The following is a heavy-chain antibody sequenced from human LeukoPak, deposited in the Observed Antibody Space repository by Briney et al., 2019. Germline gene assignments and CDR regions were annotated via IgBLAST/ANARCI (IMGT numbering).Heavy chain of an antibody. CDR3: ARGERTGYSSSWYGFDY. Sequence: SQTLSLTCAISGDSVSSNSAAWDWIRQSPSRGLEWLGRTYYRSKWYNDYAVSVKSRITINPDTSKNQFSLQLNSVTPEDTAVYYCARGERTGYSSSWYGFDYWGQGTLVTVSS. V-gene: IGHV6-1*01. CDR2: TYYRSKWYN. J-gene: IGHJ4*02. CDR1: GDSVSSNSAA. D-gene: IGHD6-13*01.